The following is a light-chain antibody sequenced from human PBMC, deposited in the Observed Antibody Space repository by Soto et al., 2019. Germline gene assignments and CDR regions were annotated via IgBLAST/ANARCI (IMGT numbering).Light chain of an antibody. CDR2: DAS. J-gene: IGKJ1*01. Sequence: EIVLTQSPGTLSLSPGERATLSCRASQSVSKYLVWYQQKPGQAPRLLIIDASNRATGIPDRFSGSGSGTDFTLTISSLEPEDFAVYYCQQRSKWPRPFGQGTKVEIK. CDR1: QSVSKY. V-gene: IGKV3-11*01. CDR3: QQRSKWPRP.